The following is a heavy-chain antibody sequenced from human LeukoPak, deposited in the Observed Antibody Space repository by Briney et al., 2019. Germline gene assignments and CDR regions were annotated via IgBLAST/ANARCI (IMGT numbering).Heavy chain of an antibody. V-gene: IGHV1-3*01. Sequence: VASVKVSCKASGYTFTSYAMHWVRQAPGQRLEWMGWINAGNGNTKYSQKFQGRVTITRDTSASTAYMELSSLRSEDTAVYYCARVGSGSSWPHFDYWGQGTLVTVSS. J-gene: IGHJ4*02. CDR2: INAGNGNT. CDR3: ARVGSGSSWPHFDY. CDR1: GYTFTSYA. D-gene: IGHD6-13*01.